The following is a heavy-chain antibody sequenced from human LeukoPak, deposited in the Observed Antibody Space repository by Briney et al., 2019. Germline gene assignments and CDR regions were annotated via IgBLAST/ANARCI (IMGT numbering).Heavy chain of an antibody. D-gene: IGHD3-3*01. CDR1: GFTFDDYA. CDR3: AKGPSLYYDFWSGYPYY. J-gene: IGHJ4*02. Sequence: GGSLRLSRAASGFTFDDYAMHWVRQAPGKGLEWVSLISGDGGSTYYADSVKGRFTISRDNSKNSLYLQMNSLRTEDTALYYCAKGPSLYYDFWSGYPYYWGQGTLVTVSS. CDR2: ISGDGGST. V-gene: IGHV3-43*02.